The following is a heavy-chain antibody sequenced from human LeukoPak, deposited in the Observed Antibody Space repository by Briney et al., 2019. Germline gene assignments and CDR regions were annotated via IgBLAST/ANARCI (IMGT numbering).Heavy chain of an antibody. J-gene: IGHJ5*02. Sequence: PSETLSLTCAVYGGSFSGYYWSWIRQPPGKGLEWIGEINHSGSTNYNPSLKSRVTISVDMSKNQFSLKLSSVTAADTAVYYCATRNYCSSTSCSYWFDPWGQGTLVTVSS. CDR2: INHSGST. D-gene: IGHD2-2*01. CDR1: GGSFSGYY. CDR3: ATRNYCSSTSCSYWFDP. V-gene: IGHV4-34*01.